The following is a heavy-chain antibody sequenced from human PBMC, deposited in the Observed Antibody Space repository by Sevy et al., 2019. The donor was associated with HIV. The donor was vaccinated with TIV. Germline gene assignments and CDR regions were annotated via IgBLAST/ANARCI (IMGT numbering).Heavy chain of an antibody. CDR1: GFTFTRYA. J-gene: IGHJ4*02. CDR3: ARDPHSVPHWGSFDS. V-gene: IGHV3-30-3*01. CDR2: VSKEGSNK. Sequence: GGSLRLSCEASGFTFTRYAFHWVRQAPGNGLEWVAVVSKEGSNKYYADSVKGRFTISRDNSRNTLYLQMQSLRADDTAVYFCARDPHSVPHWGSFDSGGQGTLVTVSS. D-gene: IGHD3-16*01.